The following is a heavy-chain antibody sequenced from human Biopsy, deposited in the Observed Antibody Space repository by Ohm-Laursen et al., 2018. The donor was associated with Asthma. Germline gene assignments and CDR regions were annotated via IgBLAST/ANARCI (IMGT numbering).Heavy chain of an antibody. CDR3: ARAVGSSSYWYFDL. CDR1: GDAMSTSGSY. CDR2: IYYSGRT. V-gene: IGHV4-39*02. J-gene: IGHJ2*01. Sequence: SDTLSLTCIVSGDAMSTSGSYWGWIRQSPGKGLEWIGSIYYSGRTYYNPSLESRVTISADTSKNHFSLKATSVTAADTAVYYCARAVGSSSYWYFDLWGRGDLVTVSS. D-gene: IGHD6-6*01.